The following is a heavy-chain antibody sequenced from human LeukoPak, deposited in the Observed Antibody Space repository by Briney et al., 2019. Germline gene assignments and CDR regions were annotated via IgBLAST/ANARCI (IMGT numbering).Heavy chain of an antibody. CDR3: ASLVSSGSLGY. V-gene: IGHV3-48*01. Sequence: GGSLRLSCAASGFTFSSYSMSWVRQAPGKGLEWVSYISSSSSTIYYADSVKGRFTISRDNAKNSLYLQMNSLRAEDTAVYYCASLVSSGSLGYWGQGTLVTVSS. J-gene: IGHJ4*02. D-gene: IGHD3-22*01. CDR1: GFTFSSYS. CDR2: ISSSSSTI.